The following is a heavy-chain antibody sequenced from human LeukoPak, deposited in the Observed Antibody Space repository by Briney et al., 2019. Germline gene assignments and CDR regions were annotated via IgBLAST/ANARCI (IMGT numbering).Heavy chain of an antibody. CDR1: GFTFSSYS. J-gene: IGHJ3*02. CDR3: ARLLTDSGSYYGDAFDI. CDR2: ISSSSSYI. V-gene: IGHV3-21*01. Sequence: SGGSLRLSCAASGFTFSSYSMNWVRQAPGKGLEWVSSISSSSSYIYYADSVKGRFTISRDNAKNSLYLQMNSLRAEDTAVYYCARLLTDSGSYYGDAFDIWGQGTMVTVSS. D-gene: IGHD1-26*01.